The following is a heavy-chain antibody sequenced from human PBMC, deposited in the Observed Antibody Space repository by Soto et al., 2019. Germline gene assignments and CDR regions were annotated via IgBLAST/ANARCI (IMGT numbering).Heavy chain of an antibody. Sequence: GEAQKISCKGSGYSFTSYWIGWVRQMPGKGLEWMGIIYPGDSDTRYSPSFQGQVTISADKSISTAYLQWSSLKASDTAMYYCARHENEWDFDYWGQGTLVTVSS. V-gene: IGHV5-51*01. J-gene: IGHJ4*02. CDR1: GYSFTSYW. D-gene: IGHD1-26*01. CDR2: IYPGDSDT. CDR3: ARHENEWDFDY.